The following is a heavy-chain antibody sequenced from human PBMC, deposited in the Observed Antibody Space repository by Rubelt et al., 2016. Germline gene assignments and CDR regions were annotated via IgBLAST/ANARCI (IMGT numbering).Heavy chain of an antibody. J-gene: IGHJ4*02. V-gene: IGHV3-49*03. CDR1: GFTFGDYA. D-gene: IGHD4-17*01. CDR2: IRSKPYGGKT. CDR3: SRSGGGDYDFDF. Sequence: EVQLVESGGGLVQPGGSLRLSCIASGFTFGDYAMSWFRQAPGKGLEWVGFIRSKPYGGKTKKAAVLKGRLTISRDDAKSSGYLQMNSLKTEDTAVYYGSRSGGGDYDFDFWGQGTLVTVSS.